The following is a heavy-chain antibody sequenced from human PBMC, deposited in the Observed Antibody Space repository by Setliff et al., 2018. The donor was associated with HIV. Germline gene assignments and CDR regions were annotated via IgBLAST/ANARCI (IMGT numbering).Heavy chain of an antibody. CDR3: AREGVSLWFGELPSSYYMDV. V-gene: IGHV1-69*13. CDR2: IIPIFGTS. J-gene: IGHJ6*03. D-gene: IGHD3-10*01. CDR1: GGTFSSYA. Sequence: ASVMVSCKASGGTFSSYAISWVRQAPGQGLEWMGGIIPIFGTSNYPQKFQGRVTITADESTSTAYMELSSLRSEDTAVYYCAREGVSLWFGELPSSYYMDVWGKGTTVTVSS.